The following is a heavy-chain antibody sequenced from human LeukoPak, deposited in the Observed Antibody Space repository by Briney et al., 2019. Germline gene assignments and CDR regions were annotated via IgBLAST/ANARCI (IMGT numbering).Heavy chain of an antibody. CDR1: GFTFRSYW. J-gene: IGHJ4*02. V-gene: IGHV3-23*01. D-gene: IGHD3-10*01. CDR3: AKGGPLNYYGSGSPIDY. CDR2: ISGSGGST. Sequence: GGSLRLSCAASGFTFRSYWMSWVRQAPGKGLEWVSAISGSGGSTYYADSVKGRFTISRDNSKNTLYLQMNSLRAEDTAVYYCAKGGPLNYYGSGSPIDYWGQGTLVTVSS.